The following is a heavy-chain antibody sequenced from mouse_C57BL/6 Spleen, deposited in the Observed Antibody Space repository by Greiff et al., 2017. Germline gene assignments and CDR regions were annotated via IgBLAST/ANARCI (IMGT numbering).Heavy chain of an antibody. CDR1: GYTFTSYW. J-gene: IGHJ4*01. CDR3: ARYSMDY. Sequence: QVQLKESGAELVKPGASVKLSCKASGYTFTSYWMHWVKQRPGQGLEWIGMIHPNSGSTNYNEKFKSKATLTVDKSSSTAYMQLSSLTSEDSAVYYCARYSMDYWGQGTSVTVSS. CDR2: IHPNSGST. V-gene: IGHV1-64*01.